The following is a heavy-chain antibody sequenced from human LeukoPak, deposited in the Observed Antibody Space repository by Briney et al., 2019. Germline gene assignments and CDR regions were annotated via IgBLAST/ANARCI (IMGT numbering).Heavy chain of an antibody. J-gene: IGHJ4*02. CDR2: IKQDGSEK. CDR1: GFTFSSYG. Sequence: PGGSLRLSCAASGFTFSSYGMSWVRQVPGRGLEWVANIKQDGSEKKYVDSVKGRFTISRDNAKNSLYLQMNSLRADDTAVYYCARTDSTSSGYFDYWGQGTLVTVSS. CDR3: ARTDSTSSGYFDY. V-gene: IGHV3-7*01. D-gene: IGHD6-6*01.